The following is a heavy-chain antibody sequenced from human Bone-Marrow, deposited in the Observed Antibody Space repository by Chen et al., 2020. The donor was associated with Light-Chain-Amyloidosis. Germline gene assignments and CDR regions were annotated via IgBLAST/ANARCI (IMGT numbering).Heavy chain of an antibody. V-gene: IGHV4-34*01. CDR1: GGSFSGYY. Sequence: QVQLQQWGAGLLKPSETLSLTCAVYGGSFSGYYWSWIRQPPGKGLEWIGEINHSGSTNYNPSLKSRVTISVDTSKNQFSLKLSSVTAADTAVYYCARGWGMDVWGQGTTVTVSS. CDR3: ARGWGMDV. CDR2: INHSGST. J-gene: IGHJ6*02.